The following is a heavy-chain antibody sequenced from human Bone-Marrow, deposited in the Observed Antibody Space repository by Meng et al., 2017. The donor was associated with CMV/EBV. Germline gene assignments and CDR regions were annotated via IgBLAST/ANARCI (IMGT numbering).Heavy chain of an antibody. J-gene: IGHJ4*02. V-gene: IGHV3-23*01. CDR2: ISGSGGST. CDR1: GFTFSSYS. CDR3: AKSGYSYGYGY. Sequence: GESLKISCAASGFTFSSYSMNWVRQAPGKGLEWVSAISGSGGSTYYADSVKGRFTISRDNSKNTLYLQMNSLRAEDTAVYYCAKSGYSYGYGYWGQGTLVTVSS. D-gene: IGHD5-18*01.